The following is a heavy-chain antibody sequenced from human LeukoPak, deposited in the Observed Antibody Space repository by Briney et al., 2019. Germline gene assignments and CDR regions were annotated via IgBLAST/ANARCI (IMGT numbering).Heavy chain of an antibody. D-gene: IGHD6-19*01. CDR1: GFTFSSYA. CDR2: ISGSGGST. Sequence: GGSLRLSCAASGFTFSSYAMSWVRQAPGKGLEWVSAISGSGGSTYYADSVKGRFTISRDNSRNTLYLQMNSLRAEDTAVYYCAKDPRSSGPSGIDYWGQGTLVTVSS. CDR3: AKDPRSSGPSGIDY. J-gene: IGHJ4*02. V-gene: IGHV3-23*01.